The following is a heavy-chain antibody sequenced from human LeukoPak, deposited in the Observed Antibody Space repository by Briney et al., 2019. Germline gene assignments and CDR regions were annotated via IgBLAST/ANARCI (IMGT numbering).Heavy chain of an antibody. CDR2: IYSGGAA. J-gene: IGHJ4*02. V-gene: IGHV3-66*04. Sequence: GGSLRLSCAASGFTVSDNYMSWVRQAPGKGLEWVSVIYSGGAAYYADSVKGRFIISRDTSKNTLFLQMDSLTAEDTAVYYCARQSRSHFDYWGQGTLVTVSS. CDR1: GFTVSDNY. CDR3: ARQSRSHFDY.